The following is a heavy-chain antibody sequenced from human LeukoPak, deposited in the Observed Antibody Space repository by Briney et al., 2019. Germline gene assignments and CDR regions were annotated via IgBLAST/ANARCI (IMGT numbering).Heavy chain of an antibody. D-gene: IGHD2/OR15-2a*01. V-gene: IGHV3-20*04. CDR3: ARSGLSRFGF. CDR2: INWNGGST. CDR1: GFTFDDYG. Sequence: GGSLRLSCAASGFTFDDYGMSRVRQVPGKGLEWVSGINWNGGSTGNADSVKGRFTISRDNAKNSLYLQMNSLRAEDTAVYYCARSGLSRFGFWGQGTLVTVSS. J-gene: IGHJ4*02.